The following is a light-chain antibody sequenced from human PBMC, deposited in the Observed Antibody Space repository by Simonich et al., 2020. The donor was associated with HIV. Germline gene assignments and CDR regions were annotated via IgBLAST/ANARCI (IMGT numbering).Light chain of an antibody. Sequence: NFMLTQPHSVSESPGKTVTISCTRSSGSIASNYVQWYQQRPGSAPTTVIYDDNQRPPGVPDRFSGSIDSSSNSASLTISGLKTEDEADYYCQSYDSSNFWVFGGGTKLTVL. CDR2: DDN. V-gene: IGLV6-57*03. CDR1: SGSIASNY. J-gene: IGLJ3*02. CDR3: QSYDSSNFWV.